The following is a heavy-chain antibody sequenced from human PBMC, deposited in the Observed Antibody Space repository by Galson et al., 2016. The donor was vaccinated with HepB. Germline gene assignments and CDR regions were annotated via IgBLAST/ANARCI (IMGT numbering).Heavy chain of an antibody. D-gene: IGHD3-22*01. V-gene: IGHV1-18*01. CDR3: ARDWNYYDSSGYRPYGMDV. J-gene: IGHJ6*02. CDR1: GYTFNNYG. CDR2: ISTYSGDT. Sequence: SVKVSCKASGYTFNNYGVNWVRQAPGQGLEWMGWISTYSGDTYYAQKLQGRVTMTTDTSTSTAYTELRSLRSDDTAVYYCARDWNYYDSSGYRPYGMDVWGQGTTVTVSS.